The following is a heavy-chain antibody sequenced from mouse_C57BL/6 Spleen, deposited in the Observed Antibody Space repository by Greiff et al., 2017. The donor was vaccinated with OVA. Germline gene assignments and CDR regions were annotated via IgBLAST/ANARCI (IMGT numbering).Heavy chain of an antibody. Sequence: QVQLQQPGAELVKPGASVKVSCKASGYTFTSYWMHWVKQRPGQGLEWIGRINPSDSDTNYNQKFKGKATLTVDKSSSTAYMQLSSLTAEDSAVYYCARDGKGDCVAYWGQGTLVTVSA. CDR2: INPSDSDT. CDR1: GYTFTSYW. J-gene: IGHJ3*01. V-gene: IGHV1-74*01. D-gene: IGHD2-1*01. CDR3: ARDGKGDCVAY.